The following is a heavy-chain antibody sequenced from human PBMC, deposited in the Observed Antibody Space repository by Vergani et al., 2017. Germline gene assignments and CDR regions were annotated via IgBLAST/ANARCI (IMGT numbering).Heavy chain of an antibody. J-gene: IGHJ4*02. CDR1: GFIFSDYY. V-gene: IGHV3-11*01. CDR2: ISDGGETK. D-gene: IGHD5-24*01. CDR3: GRLQSPATLRDVPIDF. Sequence: QVQLVASGGGLVRPGGSLRLSCAASGFIFSDYYMTWIRQTPGKGLEWLAHISDGGETKMYAESLKGRFTVSRDNTKNLLILQMKTLKVDDTATYYCGRLQSPATLRDVPIDFWGQGTLVTVSS.